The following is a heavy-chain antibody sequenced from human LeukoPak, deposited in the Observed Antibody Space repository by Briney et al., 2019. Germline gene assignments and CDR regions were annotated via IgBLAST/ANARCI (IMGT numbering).Heavy chain of an antibody. CDR2: IYSGGST. CDR1: GFTLSSYE. Sequence: GGSLRLSCTASGFTLSSYEMSWIRQAPGKGLEWVSVIYSGGSTYYADSVKGRFTISRDNSKNTLYLQMNSLRAEDTAVYYCARETYYYDSSGYLFDYWGQGTLVTVSS. D-gene: IGHD3-22*01. V-gene: IGHV3-53*01. CDR3: ARETYYYDSSGYLFDY. J-gene: IGHJ4*02.